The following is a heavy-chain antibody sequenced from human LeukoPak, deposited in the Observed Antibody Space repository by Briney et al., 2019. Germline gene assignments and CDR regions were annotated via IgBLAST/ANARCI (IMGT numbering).Heavy chain of an antibody. Sequence: PGGSLRLSCAASGFTFSSYAMSWVRQAPGKGLEWVSAISGSGGSTYYADSVKGRFTISRDNSKNTLYLQMNSLRAEGTAVYYCAKAPRGYYDSSGYSLGDYWGQGTLVTVSS. J-gene: IGHJ4*02. CDR1: GFTFSSYA. D-gene: IGHD3-22*01. CDR3: AKAPRGYYDSSGYSLGDY. CDR2: ISGSGGST. V-gene: IGHV3-23*01.